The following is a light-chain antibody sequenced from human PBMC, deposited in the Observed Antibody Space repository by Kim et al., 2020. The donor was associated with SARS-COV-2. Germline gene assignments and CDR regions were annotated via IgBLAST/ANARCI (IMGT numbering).Light chain of an antibody. V-gene: IGKV3D-11*02. J-gene: IGKJ2*01. CDR3: QQRSNWLRNT. Sequence: EIVLTQSPATLSLSPGERATLSCRASQSVSSYLAWYQQKPGQAPRLLIYDASNRATGIPARFSGSGPGTDFTLTISSLEPEDFAVYYCQQRSNWLRNTFGQGTKLEI. CDR1: QSVSSY. CDR2: DAS.